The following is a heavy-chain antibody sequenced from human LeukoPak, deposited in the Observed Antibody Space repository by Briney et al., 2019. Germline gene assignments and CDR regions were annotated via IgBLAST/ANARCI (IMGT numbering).Heavy chain of an antibody. J-gene: IGHJ4*02. CDR1: GFTFDDYG. D-gene: IGHD6-6*01. V-gene: IGHV3-20*04. CDR3: ASTGVADSSSPPFDY. CDR2: INWNGGST. Sequence: PGGSLRLSCAASGFTFDDYGMSWVRQVPGKGLEWVSGINWNGGSTGYADSVKGRFTISRDNAKNSLYLQMNSLRAEDTALYYCASTGVADSSSPPFDYWGQGTLVTVSS.